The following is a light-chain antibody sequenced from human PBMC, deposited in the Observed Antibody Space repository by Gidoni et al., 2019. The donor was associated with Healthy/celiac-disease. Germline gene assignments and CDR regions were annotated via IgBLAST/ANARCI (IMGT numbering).Light chain of an antibody. CDR3: QAWDSSTVV. Sequence: SYELTQPPSVSVPPGQTASITCSGDKLGDKYACWYQQKPGQSPMLDIYQDSKRPSGIPERFSGSNTGNTATLTISGTQAMDEADYYCQAWDSSTVVFGGGTKLTVL. J-gene: IGLJ2*01. V-gene: IGLV3-1*01. CDR2: QDS. CDR1: KLGDKY.